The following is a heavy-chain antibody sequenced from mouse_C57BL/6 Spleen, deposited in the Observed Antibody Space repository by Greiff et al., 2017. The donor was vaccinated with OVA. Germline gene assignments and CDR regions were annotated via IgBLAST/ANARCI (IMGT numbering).Heavy chain of an antibody. J-gene: IGHJ2*01. CDR1: GYTFTDYN. CDR2: INPNNGGT. CDR3: AREIYDGYIFDY. Sequence: EVQLQQSGPELVKPGASVKIPCKASGYTFTDYNMDWVKQSHGKSLEWIGDINPNNGGTIYNQKFKGKATLTVDKSSSTAYMELRSLTSEDTAVYYCAREIYDGYIFDYWGQGTTRTVSS. V-gene: IGHV1-18*01. D-gene: IGHD2-3*01.